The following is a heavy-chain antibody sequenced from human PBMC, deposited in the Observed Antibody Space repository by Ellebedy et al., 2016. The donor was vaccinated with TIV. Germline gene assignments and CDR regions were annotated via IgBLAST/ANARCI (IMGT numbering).Heavy chain of an antibody. Sequence: PGGSLRLSCAASGFTVSSNYMSWVRQAPGKGLEWVSGIVGGGGTYYIDSVKGRFTISKDISTNTLSLQMNNLRAEDSAMYYCAKDAVLGDGYWEFDSWGQGTLVTVSS. D-gene: IGHD5-18*01. CDR2: IVGGGGT. J-gene: IGHJ4*02. CDR3: AKDAVLGDGYWEFDS. CDR1: GFTVSSNY. V-gene: IGHV3-53*01.